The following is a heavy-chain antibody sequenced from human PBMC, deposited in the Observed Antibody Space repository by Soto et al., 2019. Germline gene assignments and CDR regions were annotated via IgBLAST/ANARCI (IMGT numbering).Heavy chain of an antibody. CDR3: AKDPPPPIFGVVIIIDNWFDP. J-gene: IGHJ5*02. D-gene: IGHD3-3*02. V-gene: IGHV3-23*01. CDR1: GFTFSSYA. CDR2: FSGSGGST. Sequence: TGGSLRLSCAASGFTFSSYAMSWVRQAPGKGLEWVSAFSGSGGSTYYADSVKGRFTISRDNSKNTLYLQMNSLRAEDTAVYYCAKDPPPPIFGVVIIIDNWFDPWGQGTLVTVSS.